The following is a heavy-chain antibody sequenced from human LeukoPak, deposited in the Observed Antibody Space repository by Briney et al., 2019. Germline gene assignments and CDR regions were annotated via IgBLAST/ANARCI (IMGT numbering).Heavy chain of an antibody. Sequence: GGSLRLSCAASGFTFSSYWMHWVRQAPGKGLVWVSRINSDGNSTSYADSVKGRFTISRDNAKNTLYLQMNSLRAEDTAVYYCAIHPIKQQLVLVDYWGQGTLVTVSS. V-gene: IGHV3-74*01. CDR2: INSDGNST. D-gene: IGHD6-13*01. CDR1: GFTFSSYW. J-gene: IGHJ4*02. CDR3: AIHPIKQQLVLVDY.